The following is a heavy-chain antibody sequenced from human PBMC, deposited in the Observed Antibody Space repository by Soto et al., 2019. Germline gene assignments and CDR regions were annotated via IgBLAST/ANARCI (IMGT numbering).Heavy chain of an antibody. CDR2: ISGYNGNT. J-gene: IGHJ6*02. Sequence: QVQLVESGAEVKKPGASVKVSCKASGYTFTNYGISWVRQAPGHGLEWMGWISGYNGNTKYAQKFQARVTMTTDPTTNTAYMDLRSLRSDDTAVYYCAIYREYYYDSSGNYYYHYGMDVWGQGTTVTVS. D-gene: IGHD3-22*01. CDR3: AIYREYYYDSSGNYYYHYGMDV. V-gene: IGHV1-18*04. CDR1: GYTFTNYG.